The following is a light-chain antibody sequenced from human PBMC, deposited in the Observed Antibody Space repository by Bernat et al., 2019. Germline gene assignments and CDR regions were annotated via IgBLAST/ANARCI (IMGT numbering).Light chain of an antibody. J-gene: IGLJ2*01. CDR1: SSDIGLYKF. Sequence: QSALTQPASISGSPGQSISISCTGTSSDIGLYKFVSWYQQHPGEAPKLLIYDVSYRPSGVSSRFSGSKSGNTASLTISGLQTEDEADYYCSSFRVFGGGTKLTVL. CDR3: SSFRV. CDR2: DVS. V-gene: IGLV2-14*03.